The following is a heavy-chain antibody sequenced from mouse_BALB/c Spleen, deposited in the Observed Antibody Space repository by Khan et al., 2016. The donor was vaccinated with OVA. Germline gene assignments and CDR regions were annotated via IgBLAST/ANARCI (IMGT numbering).Heavy chain of an antibody. Sequence: QVQLKQSGAELARPGASVKLSCKASGYTFNSYTIHWIKKRPGQGLEWIGYINPSNGYTNYNQKFKDKATLTTDKSSTTAYLQLSSLTSDDSAVYNCVRDGAYHRNDGWFAYWGQGTLVTVSA. D-gene: IGHD2-14*01. V-gene: IGHV1-4*01. CDR1: GYTFNSYT. J-gene: IGHJ3*01. CDR3: VRDGAYHRNDGWFAY. CDR2: INPSNGYT.